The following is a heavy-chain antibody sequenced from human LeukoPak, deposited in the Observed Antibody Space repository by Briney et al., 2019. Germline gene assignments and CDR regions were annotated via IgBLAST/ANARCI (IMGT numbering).Heavy chain of an antibody. CDR2: LGTAGDT. CDR3: ARQSTPHGNFDY. Sequence: GALRLSFAAPGFNPTNYGMHWVRPPAGEGLEWGSALGTAGDTFYPGSVKGRFSISRDNAKKSLFLQMNSLRVEDTAIYYCARQSTPHGNFDYWGQGTLVTVSS. V-gene: IGHV3-13*01. CDR1: GFNPTNYG. D-gene: IGHD1-1*01. J-gene: IGHJ4*02.